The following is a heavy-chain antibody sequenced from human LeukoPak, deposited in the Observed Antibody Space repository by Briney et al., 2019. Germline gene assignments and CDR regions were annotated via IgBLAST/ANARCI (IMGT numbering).Heavy chain of an antibody. CDR3: ARETGLHGMDV. CDR2: IWYDGSNK. V-gene: IGHV3-33*08. CDR1: GFTFSSYG. Sequence: GGSLRLSCAPSGFTFSSYGMQWVRQAPGKGLEWVAVIWYDGSNKYYADSVKGRFTISRDNSKNTLYLQMNSLRAEDTAVYYCARETGLHGMDVWGQGTTVTVSS. J-gene: IGHJ6*02.